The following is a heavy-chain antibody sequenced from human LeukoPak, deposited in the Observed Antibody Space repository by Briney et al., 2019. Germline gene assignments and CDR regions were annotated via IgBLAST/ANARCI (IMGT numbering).Heavy chain of an antibody. CDR1: GYTFTSYY. Sequence: ASVKVSCKASGYTFTSYYMHWVRQAPGQGLEWMGIINPSGGSTSYAQKFQGRVTMTRDTSTSTVYMELSSLKASDTAMYYCARRAPYCSSTSCYSRSGYWFDPWGQGTLVTVSS. CDR3: ARRAPYCSSTSCYSRSGYWFDP. J-gene: IGHJ5*02. CDR2: INPSGGST. V-gene: IGHV1-46*01. D-gene: IGHD2-2*01.